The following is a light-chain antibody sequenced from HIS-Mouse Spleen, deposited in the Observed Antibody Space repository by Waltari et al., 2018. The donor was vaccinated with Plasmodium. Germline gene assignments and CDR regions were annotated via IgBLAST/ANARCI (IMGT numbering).Light chain of an antibody. J-gene: IGKJ4*01. Sequence: EIVLTQSPATLSLSTGDRATLPCRASQSVSSYLTLYQQKPGQAPRLLIYDASNSATCIPARFSGSGSRTDFTLIISSLETEAIAGYYCQQRSNRPPRTFGGGTKVEIK. CDR2: DAS. CDR3: QQRSNRPPRT. V-gene: IGKV3-11*01. CDR1: QSVSSY.